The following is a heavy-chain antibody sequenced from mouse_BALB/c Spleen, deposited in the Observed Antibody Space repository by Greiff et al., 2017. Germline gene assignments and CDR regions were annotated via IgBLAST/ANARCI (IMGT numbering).Heavy chain of an antibody. Sequence: DVQLVESGGGLVQPGGSLRLSCATSGFTFTDYYMSWVRQPPGKALEWLGFIRNKANGYTTEYSASVKGRFTISRDNSQSILYLQMNTLRAEDSATYYCARDSRVRRFDYWGQGTTLTVSS. CDR2: IRNKANGYTT. CDR3: ARDSRVRRFDY. CDR1: GFTFTDYY. J-gene: IGHJ2*01. V-gene: IGHV7-3*02. D-gene: IGHD2-14*01.